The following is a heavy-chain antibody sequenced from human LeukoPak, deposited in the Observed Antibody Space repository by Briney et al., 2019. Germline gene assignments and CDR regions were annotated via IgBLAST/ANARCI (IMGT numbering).Heavy chain of an antibody. D-gene: IGHD3-22*01. CDR3: AKDSLYYYDSSGYYQDY. CDR2: IRYDGTNE. J-gene: IGHJ4*02. V-gene: IGHV3-30*02. CDR1: GFTFRYYD. Sequence: GGSLRLSCAASGFTFRYYDMYWVRQAPGKGLEWVAIIRYDGTNENYADSVKGRFTISRDISKDTLYLQMSSLRDEDTAVYYCAKDSLYYYDSSGYYQDYWGQGTLVTVSS.